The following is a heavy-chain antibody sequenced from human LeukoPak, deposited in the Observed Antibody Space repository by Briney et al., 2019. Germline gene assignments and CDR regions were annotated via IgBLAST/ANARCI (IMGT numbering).Heavy chain of an antibody. V-gene: IGHV4-39*01. Sequence: PSETLSLTCTVSDGSINSNNYYWGWIRQPPGKGLEWIGSIYSSGSAYYNPSLKSRVTISVDTSKNQFSLRLSSVTAADTAVYYCQSRYLEWLLEYWGQGTLVTVSS. D-gene: IGHD3-3*01. CDR2: IYSSGSA. CDR1: DGSINSNNYY. CDR3: QSRYLEWLLEY. J-gene: IGHJ4*02.